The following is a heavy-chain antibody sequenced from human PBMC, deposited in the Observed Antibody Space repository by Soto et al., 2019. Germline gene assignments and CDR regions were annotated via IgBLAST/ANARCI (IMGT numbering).Heavy chain of an antibody. J-gene: IGHJ6*02. Sequence: GGSLRLPCAASGFTFSSYAMSWVRQAPGKGLEWVSAISGGGGSIYYADSVKGRFTISRDNSKNTLYLQVNSLRAEDTAVYYCAKDLGSSFLHYGMDVWGQGTTVTVSS. CDR1: GFTFSSYA. CDR2: ISGGGGSI. D-gene: IGHD1-26*01. CDR3: AKDLGSSFLHYGMDV. V-gene: IGHV3-23*01.